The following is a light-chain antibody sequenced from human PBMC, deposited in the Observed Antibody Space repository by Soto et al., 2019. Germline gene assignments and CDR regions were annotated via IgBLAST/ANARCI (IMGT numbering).Light chain of an antibody. J-gene: IGKJ1*01. Sequence: EIVLTQSPGTLSLSPGERATLSCRASQSVSSSYLAWYQQKPGQAPRLLIYGASSRATVIPDRFSGSGSGTDFTLTISRLEPEDFAVYYCQQYGSSPPGWTFGQGTKVDIK. V-gene: IGKV3-20*01. CDR1: QSVSSSY. CDR3: QQYGSSPPGWT. CDR2: GAS.